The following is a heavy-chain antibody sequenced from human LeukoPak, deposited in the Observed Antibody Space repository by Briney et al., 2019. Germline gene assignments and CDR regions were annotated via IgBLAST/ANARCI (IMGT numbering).Heavy chain of an antibody. D-gene: IGHD5-12*01. V-gene: IGHV3-11*04. CDR3: VRETGWLFDF. CDR2: ISPNSDNI. Sequence: GGSLRLSCAATGFSFRDRYMSWIRQAPGKRMEWVAYISPNSDNIHYADSVKGRFTISRDNAKNSLFLQVNSQRAEDTAVYYCVRETGWLFDFWGQGTLVIVSS. CDR1: GFSFRDRY. J-gene: IGHJ4*02.